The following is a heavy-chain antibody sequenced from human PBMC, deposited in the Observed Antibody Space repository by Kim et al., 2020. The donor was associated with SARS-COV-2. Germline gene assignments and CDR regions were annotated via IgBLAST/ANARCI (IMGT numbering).Heavy chain of an antibody. CDR2: ISYDGSNK. D-gene: IGHD2-2*01. CDR1: GFTFSSYA. J-gene: IGHJ4*01. CDR3: ARDPNDCSSTSCYVGYY. V-gene: IGHV3-30-3*01. Sequence: GGSLRLSCAASGFTFSSYAMHWVRQAPGKGLEWVAVISYDGSNKYYADSVKGRFTISRDNSKNTLYLQMNSLRAEDTAVYYCARDPNDCSSTSCYVGYY.